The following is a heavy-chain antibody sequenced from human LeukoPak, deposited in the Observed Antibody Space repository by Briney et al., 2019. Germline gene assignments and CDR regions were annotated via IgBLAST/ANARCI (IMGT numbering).Heavy chain of an antibody. CDR3: ARGRCSSTSCYSDY. D-gene: IGHD2-2*01. CDR2: VIPMFGTA. CDR1: GGTFSIYA. J-gene: IGHJ4*02. Sequence: SVKVSCKASGGTFSIYAISWVRQAPGQGLEWMGGVIPMFGTAKYAQKFQGRVTITADESTRTAYMELSSVRSEDTAVYYCARGRCSSTSCYSDYWGQGTLSPSPQ. V-gene: IGHV1-69*01.